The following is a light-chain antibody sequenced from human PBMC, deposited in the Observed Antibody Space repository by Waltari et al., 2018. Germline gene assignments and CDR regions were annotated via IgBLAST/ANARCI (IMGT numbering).Light chain of an antibody. CDR2: DVT. CDR1: SSDIGGLNY. J-gene: IGLJ3*02. CDR3: SSYTSNISWV. V-gene: IGLV2-14*03. Sequence: QSALAQPASVPGLPGQSISISFTGTSSDIGGLNYVSWYQQHSDKAPKVILSDVTYRPSGISNRFSGSKSGNPASLTIYGLQAEDEAYYYCSSYTSNISWVFGGGTKLTVL.